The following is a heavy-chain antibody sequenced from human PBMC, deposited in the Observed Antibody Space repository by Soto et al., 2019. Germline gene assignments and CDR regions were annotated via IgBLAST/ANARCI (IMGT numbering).Heavy chain of an antibody. Sequence: SETLSLTCAVYGGSFSGYYWSWIRQPPGKGLEWIGEINHSGSTNHNPSLKSRVTISVDTSKNQFSLKLSSVTAADTAVYYCARDLLWFGESRVFDYWGQGTLVTVSS. D-gene: IGHD3-10*01. CDR2: INHSGST. V-gene: IGHV4-34*01. CDR3: ARDLLWFGESRVFDY. J-gene: IGHJ4*02. CDR1: GGSFSGYY.